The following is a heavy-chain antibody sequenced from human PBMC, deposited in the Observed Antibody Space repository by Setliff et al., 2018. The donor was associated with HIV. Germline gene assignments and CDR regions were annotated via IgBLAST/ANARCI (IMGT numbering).Heavy chain of an antibody. CDR2: LSSDGRYI. CDR1: GFTFRTYN. J-gene: IGHJ4*02. V-gene: IGHV3-21*01. CDR3: ARDRASSGYYSHFDH. D-gene: IGHD3-22*01. Sequence: GSLRLSCAASGFTFRTYNMSWVRQAPGKGLEWVASLSSDGRYIYYADSLRGRSTISRDDAKNSLYLQIYSLRAEDTAIYYCARDRASSGYYSHFDHWGQGNMVTVSS.